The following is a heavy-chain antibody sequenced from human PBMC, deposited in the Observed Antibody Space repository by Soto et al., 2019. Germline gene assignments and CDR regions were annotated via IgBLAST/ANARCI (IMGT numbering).Heavy chain of an antibody. J-gene: IGHJ6*02. CDR2: IMPIFRAP. CDR3: ASWLKGPDIGNYYYGMDV. CDR1: GGAFSDYA. V-gene: IGHV1-69*12. Sequence: QVQLVKSGAEVKKPGSSVKVSCKASGGAFSDYAFSWVRQAPGQGLEWLGGIMPIFRAPDYAQKFQGRVTITADEFTSTAYMEMNSLRSEDTAVYYCASWLKGPDIGNYYYGMDVWGQGTTVTVS. D-gene: IGHD2-15*01.